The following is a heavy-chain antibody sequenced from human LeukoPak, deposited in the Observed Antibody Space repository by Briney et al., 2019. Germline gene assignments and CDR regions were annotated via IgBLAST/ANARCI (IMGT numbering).Heavy chain of an antibody. V-gene: IGHV4-31*03. D-gene: IGHD2-2*01. CDR3: ARDVPAGILDI. CDR1: GGSISSGGYY. CDR2: IYYSGST. J-gene: IGHJ3*02. Sequence: SETLSLTCTVSGGSISSGGYYWSWIRQHPGKGLEWIGYIYYSGSTYYNPSLKSRVTISVDTSKDQFSLKLSSVIAADTAVYYCARDVPAGILDIWGQGTMVTVSS.